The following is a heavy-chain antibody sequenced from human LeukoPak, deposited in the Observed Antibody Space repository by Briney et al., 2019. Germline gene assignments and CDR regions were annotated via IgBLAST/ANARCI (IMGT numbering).Heavy chain of an antibody. Sequence: GRSLRLSCAASGFTFSSYGMHWVRQAPGKGLEWVAVISYDGSNKYYADSVKGRFTISRDNSKNTLYLQMNSLRAEDTAVYYCAKDLAAVAVGYWGQGTLVTVSS. CDR3: AKDLAAVAVGY. CDR2: ISYDGSNK. D-gene: IGHD6-19*01. J-gene: IGHJ4*02. CDR1: GFTFSSYG. V-gene: IGHV3-30*18.